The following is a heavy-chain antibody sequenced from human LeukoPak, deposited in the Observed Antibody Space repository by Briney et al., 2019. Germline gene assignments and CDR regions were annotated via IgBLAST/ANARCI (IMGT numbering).Heavy chain of an antibody. V-gene: IGHV3-66*01. CDR1: GXTVTSNH. CDR3: ARDSSSYYFDY. CDR2: IYTGGTT. Sequence: GGSLRLSCAASGXTVTSNHMNWVRQAPGKGLEWVSIIYTGGTTHYADSLKDRFTISRDDSINTLYLQMNSLRAEDTAVYYCARDSSSYYFDYWGQGTLVTVSS. J-gene: IGHJ4*02. D-gene: IGHD6-6*01.